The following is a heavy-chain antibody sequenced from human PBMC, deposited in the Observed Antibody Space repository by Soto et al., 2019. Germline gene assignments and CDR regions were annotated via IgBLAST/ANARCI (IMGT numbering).Heavy chain of an antibody. V-gene: IGHV3-23*01. CDR1: GFTFSSSA. Sequence: EVRLMESGGDLIQPGGSLRLSCAASGFTFSSSAMSWVRQAPDKGLEWVSAVGGNRVSTFYADSVKGRFTISKDNSKNTLFLQMNSVRAEDTAVYYCAKARGSSPRGGYYDMDVGGKGTTVTVS. CDR2: VGGNRVST. J-gene: IGHJ6*03. D-gene: IGHD6-6*01. CDR3: AKARGSSPRGGYYDMDV.